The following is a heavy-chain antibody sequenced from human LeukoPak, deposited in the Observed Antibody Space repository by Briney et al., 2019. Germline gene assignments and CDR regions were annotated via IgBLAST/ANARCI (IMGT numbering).Heavy chain of an antibody. CDR3: SRGQGCAY. D-gene: IGHD2-8*01. Sequence: GGSLRLSCAASGFDFDNYWMTWVRQAPGKGLEWVANMNQDGSEQYYVDSVEGQFTISRDNGKKSLYLQMNSLRAEDTAVYYCSRGQGCAYWGQGTLVTVSS. V-gene: IGHV3-7*04. CDR1: GFDFDNYW. J-gene: IGHJ4*02. CDR2: MNQDGSEQ.